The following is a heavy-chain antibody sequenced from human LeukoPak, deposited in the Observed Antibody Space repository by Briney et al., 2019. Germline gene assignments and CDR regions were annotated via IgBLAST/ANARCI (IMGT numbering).Heavy chain of an antibody. V-gene: IGHV3-30-3*01. D-gene: IGHD3-16*01. Sequence: GGSLRLSCAASGFTFSSYAMHWVRQAPGKGLEWVAVISYDGSNKYYADSVKGRFTISRDNSKNTLYLQMNSLRAEDTAVYYCASLRGGDYFDYWGQGTLVTVSS. J-gene: IGHJ4*02. CDR3: ASLRGGDYFDY. CDR1: GFTFSSYA. CDR2: ISYDGSNK.